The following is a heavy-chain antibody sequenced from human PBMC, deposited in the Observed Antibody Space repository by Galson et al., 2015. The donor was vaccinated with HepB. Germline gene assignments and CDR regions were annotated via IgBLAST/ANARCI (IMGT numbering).Heavy chain of an antibody. J-gene: IGHJ6*02. CDR1: GYTFTNFY. V-gene: IGHV1-2*02. CDR3: ARDLYDILTGSRLRGYDHFGMDV. CDR2: VNPNSGAT. D-gene: IGHD3-9*01. Sequence: SVKVSCKASGYTFTNFYIHWVRQVPGQGPECMGWVNPNSGATTYTPKFQDRLTMTRDTSLRTVYMELNRLTSDDTAVYYCARDLYDILTGSRLRGYDHFGMDVWGQGTTFTVSS.